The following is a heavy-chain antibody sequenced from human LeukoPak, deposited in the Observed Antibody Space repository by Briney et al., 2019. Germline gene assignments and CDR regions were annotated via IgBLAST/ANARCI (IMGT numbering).Heavy chain of an antibody. Sequence: GGSLRLSCVASGFTFTSHAMSWVRQAPGKGLEWGSIISGSADSTYYADSVKGRFTISRDNSKNTLYLQMNSLRADDTAVYYCAKESGYDVDFDYWGQGTLVTVSS. CDR2: ISGSADST. V-gene: IGHV3-23*01. J-gene: IGHJ4*02. D-gene: IGHD5-12*01. CDR3: AKESGYDVDFDY. CDR1: GFTFTSHA.